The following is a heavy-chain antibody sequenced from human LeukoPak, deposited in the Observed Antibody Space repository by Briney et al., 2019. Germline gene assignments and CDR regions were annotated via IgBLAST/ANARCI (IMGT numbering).Heavy chain of an antibody. CDR1: GYSISSGYY. V-gene: IGHV4-38-2*02. Sequence: SETLSLTCTVSGYSISSGYYWGWIRQPPGKGLECIGGIYHSGSTYYNPSLKSRVTISVDTSKNQFSLKLSSVTAADTAVYYCARVGGSYYAFDIWGQGTMVAASS. J-gene: IGHJ3*02. CDR3: ARVGGSYYAFDI. D-gene: IGHD1-26*01. CDR2: IYHSGST.